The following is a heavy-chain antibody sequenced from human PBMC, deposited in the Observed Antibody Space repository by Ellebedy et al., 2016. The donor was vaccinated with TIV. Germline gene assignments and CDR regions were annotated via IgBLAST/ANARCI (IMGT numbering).Heavy chain of an antibody. V-gene: IGHV3-66*01. D-gene: IGHD2-21*01. J-gene: IGHJ5*02. CDR3: ARDPGGGGDFGDNWFDP. Sequence: PGGSLRLSCEASGIIVSDYFMNWVRQAPGKGLEWVSVLYPDAKTNYTDSVNGRFIVSRDSSKHTLYLQMNSLTAEATAVYYCARDPGGGGDFGDNWFDPWGQGTLVTVSS. CDR2: LYPDAKT. CDR1: GIIVSDYF.